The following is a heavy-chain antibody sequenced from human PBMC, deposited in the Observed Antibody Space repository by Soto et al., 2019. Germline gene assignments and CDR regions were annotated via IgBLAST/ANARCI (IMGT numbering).Heavy chain of an antibody. D-gene: IGHD4-17*01. CDR1: GFTFSSYG. CDR2: IWYDGSNK. CDR3: ARDLSGDYGALDT. Sequence: GGSLRLSCAASGFTFSSYGMHLARQAPGKGLEWVAVIWYDGSNKVYADSVKGRFTISRDNSKNTLYLQMNSLRAEDTAVYYCARDLSGDYGALDTWGQGTMVTVSS. V-gene: IGHV3-33*01. J-gene: IGHJ3*02.